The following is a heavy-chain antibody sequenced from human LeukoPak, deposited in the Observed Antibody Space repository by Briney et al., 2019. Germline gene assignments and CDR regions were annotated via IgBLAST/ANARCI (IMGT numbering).Heavy chain of an antibody. Sequence: GGSLRLSCAASGFTFSSYDMNWVRQAPGKGLQWVSDISSSGTAIYYADSVKGRFTISRDNAKNSLYLQMNSLRAEDTAVYYCARKYCSTTSCLFDNWGQGTLVTVSS. CDR3: ARKYCSTTSCLFDN. D-gene: IGHD2-2*01. J-gene: IGHJ4*02. CDR1: GFTFSSYD. CDR2: ISSSGTAI. V-gene: IGHV3-48*03.